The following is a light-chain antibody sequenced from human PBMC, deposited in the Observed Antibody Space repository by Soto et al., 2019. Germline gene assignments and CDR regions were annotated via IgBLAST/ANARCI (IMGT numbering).Light chain of an antibody. CDR1: QPISSW. V-gene: IGKV1-12*01. Sequence: DIQMTQSPSSISASVGDRVTITCRASQPISSWLAWYQQVPGQAPYLLIFPASTLQSGVPSRFSGSGSGTDFTLTIYSLQPEDFATYYCQQGYNFPRAFGQGTKVDTK. CDR2: PAS. J-gene: IGKJ1*01. CDR3: QQGYNFPRA.